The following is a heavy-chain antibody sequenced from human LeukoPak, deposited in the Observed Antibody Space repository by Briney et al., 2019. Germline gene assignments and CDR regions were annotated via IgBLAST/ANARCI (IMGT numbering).Heavy chain of an antibody. Sequence: PGGSLRLSCAASGFTFSTYAMHWVRQAPGKGLEWVSAISGSGGSTYYADSVKGRFTISRDNSKNTLYLQMNSLRAEDTAVYYCGGYYDSSGYYNAFDIWGQGTMVTVSS. D-gene: IGHD3-22*01. CDR2: ISGSGGST. CDR1: GFTFSTYA. CDR3: GGYYDSSGYYNAFDI. V-gene: IGHV3-23*01. J-gene: IGHJ3*02.